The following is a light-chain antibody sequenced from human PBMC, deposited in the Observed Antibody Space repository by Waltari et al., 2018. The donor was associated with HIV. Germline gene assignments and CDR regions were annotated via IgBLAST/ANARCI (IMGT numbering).Light chain of an antibody. CDR2: GKK. Sequence: SSELTQDPSVSVALSQTVRITFQGDSPRTYYATWYPPKPRQAPVSVIYGKKNRLAGIPDRFAGASAGDTASLTITGAQAEDEADYYCSSRDSSGTHVLFGGGTKLTVL. V-gene: IGLV3-19*01. CDR3: SSRDSSGTHVL. CDR1: SPRTYY. J-gene: IGLJ2*01.